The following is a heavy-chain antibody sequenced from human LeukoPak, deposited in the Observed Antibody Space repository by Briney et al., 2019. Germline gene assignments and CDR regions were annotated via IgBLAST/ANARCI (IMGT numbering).Heavy chain of an antibody. CDR1: NYSISNSLY. CDR2: IYRSGST. J-gene: IGHJ6*03. D-gene: IGHD4-17*01. V-gene: IGHV4-38-2*02. CDR3: ARGTYGYYMDV. Sequence: SETLSLTCSGSNYSISNSLYWGWLRQPPGKGLEWIGSIYRSGSTFYSPSLKSRVTTSLDTSKNQFSLKLSSVTAADTAVYFCARGTYGYYMDVWGKGTTVTVSS.